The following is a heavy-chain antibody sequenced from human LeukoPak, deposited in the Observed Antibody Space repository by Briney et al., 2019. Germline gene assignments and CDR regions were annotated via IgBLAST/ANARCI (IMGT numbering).Heavy chain of an antibody. CDR3: AKNRWGSVATPDS. Sequence: GGSLRLSCAASGFSFSDYDIHWVRLAPGKGLEWVTFIRYDGSNTYAESVKGRFTISRDNSKNTVYLHMNSLAIEDTAIYYCAKNRWGSVATPDSWGQGTVVTVSS. V-gene: IGHV3-30*02. CDR1: GFSFSDYD. D-gene: IGHD5-12*01. CDR2: IRYDGSNT. J-gene: IGHJ4*02.